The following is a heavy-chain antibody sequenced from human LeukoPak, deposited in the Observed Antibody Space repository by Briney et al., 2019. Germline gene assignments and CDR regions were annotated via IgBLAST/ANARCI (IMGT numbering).Heavy chain of an antibody. CDR3: AKTRGWNSGYFDY. D-gene: IGHD1-7*01. CDR2: ISWNSGSI. CDR1: GFTFDDYA. J-gene: IGHJ4*02. Sequence: GRSLRLSCAASGFTFDDYAMHWVRQAPGKGLEWVSGISWNSGSIGYADSVKGRFTISRDNAKNSLYLQMNSLRAEGTALYYCAKTRGWNSGYFDYWGQGTLVTVSS. V-gene: IGHV3-9*01.